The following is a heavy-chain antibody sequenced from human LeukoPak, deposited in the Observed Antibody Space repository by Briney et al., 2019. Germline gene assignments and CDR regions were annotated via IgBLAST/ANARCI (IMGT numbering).Heavy chain of an antibody. CDR2: INPNSGGT. Sequence: GASVKVSCKASGYTFTGYYMHWVRQAPGQGLEWMGWINPNSGGTNYAQKFQGRVTMTRDTSISTAYMELSRLRSDDTAVYYCASEGPALYYYDSSGYSFDYWGQGTLVTVSS. CDR1: GYTFTGYY. CDR3: ASEGPALYYYDSSGYSFDY. V-gene: IGHV1-2*02. D-gene: IGHD3-22*01. J-gene: IGHJ4*02.